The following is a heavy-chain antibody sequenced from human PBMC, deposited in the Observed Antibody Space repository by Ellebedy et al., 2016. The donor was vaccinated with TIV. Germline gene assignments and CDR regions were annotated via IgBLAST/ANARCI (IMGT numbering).Heavy chain of an antibody. CDR2: IFPDDSET. CDR3: ASFHSLGQFVLDY. CDR1: GYFFASYW. Sequence: GGSLRLXXKGSGYFFASYWIGWVRQMPGKGLEWMGIIFPDDSETRYSPSFQGQVTISVDKSISTAYLQWDSLQASDSAIYYCASFHSLGQFVLDYWGQGTRVIVSS. D-gene: IGHD6-6*01. J-gene: IGHJ4*02. V-gene: IGHV5-51*01.